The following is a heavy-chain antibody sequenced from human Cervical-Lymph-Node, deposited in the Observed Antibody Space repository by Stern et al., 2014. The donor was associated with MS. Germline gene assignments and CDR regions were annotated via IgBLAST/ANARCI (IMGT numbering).Heavy chain of an antibody. J-gene: IGHJ4*02. CDR1: GGSINSGGHY. CDR3: ARDLWSGGYYHVDY. CDR2: IYYRGST. D-gene: IGHD3-22*01. Sequence: VQLVESGPGLVKPSQTLSLTCTVSGGSINSGGHYWSWIRQHPGKGLEWIGHIYYRGSTSYNPSLHSRLTISVDTSKNQFSLKLSSVTGADTAVYYCARDLWSGGYYHVDYWGRGTLVTVSS. V-gene: IGHV4-31*03.